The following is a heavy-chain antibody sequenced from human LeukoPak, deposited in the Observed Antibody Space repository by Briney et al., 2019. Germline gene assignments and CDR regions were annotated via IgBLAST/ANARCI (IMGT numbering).Heavy chain of an antibody. Sequence: SQTLSLTCVVSGGSISSGGYSWSWIRQPPGRGLEWIGYICQSESTYYNPSLKSRVTISVDRSKNQFSLKLRSVTAADTAVYYCARGLSGSYHYFDYWGQGTLVTVSS. J-gene: IGHJ4*02. V-gene: IGHV4-30-2*01. D-gene: IGHD1-26*01. CDR2: ICQSEST. CDR3: ARGLSGSYHYFDY. CDR1: GGSISSGGYS.